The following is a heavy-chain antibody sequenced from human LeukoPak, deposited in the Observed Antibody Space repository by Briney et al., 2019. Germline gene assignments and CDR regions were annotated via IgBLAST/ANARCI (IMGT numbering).Heavy chain of an antibody. D-gene: IGHD4-17*01. CDR2: IWYDGSNK. V-gene: IGHV3-33*01. CDR3: ARDDGDYAKGYYFDY. Sequence: PGGSLRLSCAASGFTFSSYGMHWVRQAPGKGLEWVAVIWYDGSNKYYADSVKGRFTISRDNSKNTLYLQMNSLRAEDTAVYYCARDDGDYAKGYYFDYWGPGTLVTVSS. CDR1: GFTFSSYG. J-gene: IGHJ4*02.